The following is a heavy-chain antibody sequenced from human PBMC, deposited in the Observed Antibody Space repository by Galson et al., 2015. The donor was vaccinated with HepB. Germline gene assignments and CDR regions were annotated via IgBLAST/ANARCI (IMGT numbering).Heavy chain of an antibody. J-gene: IGHJ4*02. CDR2: ISNDGKNK. V-gene: IGHV3-30*04. Sequence: SLRLSCAASGFTFSAYGMHWVRQAPGKGLESVAVISNDGKNKKYAASLRGRFTISRDNPKNTLSLQMNSLRTEDTAVYYCARRRCTGGSCYSDYWGQGTLVTVSS. D-gene: IGHD2-8*02. CDR3: ARRRCTGGSCYSDY. CDR1: GFTFSAYG.